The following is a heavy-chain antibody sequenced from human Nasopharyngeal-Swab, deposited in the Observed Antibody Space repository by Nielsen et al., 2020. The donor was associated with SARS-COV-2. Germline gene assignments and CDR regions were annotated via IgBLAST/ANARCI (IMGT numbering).Heavy chain of an antibody. D-gene: IGHD1-7*01. Sequence: ASVKVSRKASGYTFTTYAIHWVRQAPGQRPEWMGWIIPGNGNTKYSQNFQGRVTITRDTSATTVYMELSGLTSEDTAVYYCARRVVGSTNYFDYWGQGTLVTVSS. CDR2: IIPGNGNT. CDR1: GYTFTTYA. CDR3: ARRVVGSTNYFDY. J-gene: IGHJ4*02. V-gene: IGHV1-3*01.